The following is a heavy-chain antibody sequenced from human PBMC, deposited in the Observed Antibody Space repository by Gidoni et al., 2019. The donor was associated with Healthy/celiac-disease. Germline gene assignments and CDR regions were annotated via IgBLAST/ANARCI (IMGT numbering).Heavy chain of an antibody. D-gene: IGHD6-19*01. V-gene: IGHV3-33*01. Sequence: QVQLVESGGGVVQPGRSLRLSCAASRFTFSSYGMHWVRQAPGKGLEWVAVIWYDGSNKYYADSVKGRFTISRDNSKNTLYLQMNSLRAEDTAVYYCARDNGSGWYNYWGQGTLVTVSS. CDR3: ARDNGSGWYNY. CDR2: IWYDGSNK. J-gene: IGHJ4*02. CDR1: RFTFSSYG.